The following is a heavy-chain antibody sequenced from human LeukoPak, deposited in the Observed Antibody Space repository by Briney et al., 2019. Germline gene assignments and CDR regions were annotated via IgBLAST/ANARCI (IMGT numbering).Heavy chain of an antibody. J-gene: IGHJ4*02. Sequence: GGSLRLSCAGSGFIFSNYAMSWVRQAPGKGLEWVANIRQDGDTKYYVDSVKGRFTISRDNAMNSLYLQMNSLRAEDTAIYYCARSLPYGTTWYGRSDFWGQGTLVTVSS. V-gene: IGHV3-7*03. CDR1: GFIFSNYA. D-gene: IGHD6-13*01. CDR3: ARSLPYGTTWYGRSDF. CDR2: IRQDGDTK.